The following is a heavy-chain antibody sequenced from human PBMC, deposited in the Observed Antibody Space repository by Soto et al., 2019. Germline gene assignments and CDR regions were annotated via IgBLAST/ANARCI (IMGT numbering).Heavy chain of an antibody. CDR2: IKSKTDGGTT. D-gene: IGHD3-3*01. Sequence: EVQLVESGGGLVKPGGSLRLSCAASGFTFSNAWMSWVRQAPGKGLEWVGRIKSKTDGGTTDYAAPVKGRFTISRDESKNTLYLQMNSPKTEDTAVYYCTTAGLRFLEWLLYWGQGTLVTVSS. CDR1: GFTFSNAW. V-gene: IGHV3-15*01. CDR3: TTAGLRFLEWLLY. J-gene: IGHJ4*02.